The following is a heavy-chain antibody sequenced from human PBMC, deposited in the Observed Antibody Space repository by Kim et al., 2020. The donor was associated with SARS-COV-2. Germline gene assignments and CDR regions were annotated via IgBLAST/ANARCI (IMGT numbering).Heavy chain of an antibody. Sequence: SQTLSLTCAISGDSVSSNSAAWNWIRQSPSRGLEWLGRTYYRSKWYNDYAVSVKSRITINPDTSKNQFSLQLNSVTPEDTAVYYCARDLRGAIVGATTSGWFDPWGQGTLVTVSS. CDR2: TYYRSKWYN. D-gene: IGHD1-26*01. CDR1: GDSVSSNSAA. CDR3: ARDLRGAIVGATTSGWFDP. V-gene: IGHV6-1*01. J-gene: IGHJ5*02.